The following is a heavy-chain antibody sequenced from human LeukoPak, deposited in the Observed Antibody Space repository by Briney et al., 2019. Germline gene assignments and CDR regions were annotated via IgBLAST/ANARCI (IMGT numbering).Heavy chain of an antibody. CDR2: ISSDGSKE. J-gene: IGHJ4*02. Sequence: GRSLRLSCAASGFSFLHYGMHWVRQAPGKGLEWVAFISSDGSKEYYADSVKGRFTISRDNSKNTLYLHVNSPRAEDTAVFFCAKDGYCSGGSCYANFFDRWGQGTLVTASS. CDR3: AKDGYCSGGSCYANFFDR. D-gene: IGHD2-15*01. CDR1: GFSFLHYG. V-gene: IGHV3-30*18.